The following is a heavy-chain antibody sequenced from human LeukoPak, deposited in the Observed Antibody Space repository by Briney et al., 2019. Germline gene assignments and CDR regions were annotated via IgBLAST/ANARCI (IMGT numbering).Heavy chain of an antibody. V-gene: IGHV3-74*01. D-gene: IGHD1-1*01. Sequence: GGSLRLSCAPSGLTFRNYWMHWARHAPGRGLVWVSRISSDGSSPSPADSVRGRFTISRENAKNTLYLQMNSLRAEDPAVYYCARETNYAFDMWGQGTMVTVS. J-gene: IGHJ3*02. CDR2: ISSDGSSP. CDR1: GLTFRNYW. CDR3: ARETNYAFDM.